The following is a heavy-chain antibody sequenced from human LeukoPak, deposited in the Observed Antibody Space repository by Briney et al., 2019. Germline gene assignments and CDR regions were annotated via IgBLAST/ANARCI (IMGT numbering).Heavy chain of an antibody. V-gene: IGHV3-11*04. Sequence: GGSLRLSCAASGFTFSDYYMSWIRKAPGKGLEWVSYISSSGSTIYYADSVKGRFTISRDNAKNSLYLQMNSLRAEDTAVYYCARECVLIAHVFDIWGQGTMVTVSS. J-gene: IGHJ3*02. D-gene: IGHD3-22*01. CDR1: GFTFSDYY. CDR3: ARECVLIAHVFDI. CDR2: ISSSGSTI.